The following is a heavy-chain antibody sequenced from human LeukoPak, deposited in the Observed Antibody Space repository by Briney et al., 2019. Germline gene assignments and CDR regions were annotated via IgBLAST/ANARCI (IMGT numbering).Heavy chain of an antibody. CDR1: GGTFSSYA. V-gene: IGHV1-69*06. Sequence: ASVKVSCKASGGTFSSYAISWVRQAPGQGLEWMGGIIPIFGTANYAQKFQGRVTITADKSTSTAYMELSSLRSEDTAVYYCARDQSTEWLLNAFDIWGQGTMVTVSS. CDR2: IIPIFGTA. D-gene: IGHD3-3*01. J-gene: IGHJ3*02. CDR3: ARDQSTEWLLNAFDI.